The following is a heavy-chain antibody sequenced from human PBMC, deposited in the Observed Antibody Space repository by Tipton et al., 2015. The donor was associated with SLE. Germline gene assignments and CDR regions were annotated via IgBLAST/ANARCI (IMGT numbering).Heavy chain of an antibody. V-gene: IGHV1-8*02. CDR2: MNPNSGNT. D-gene: IGHD3-10*01. CDR1: GGTFSSYA. Sequence: QLVQSGPEVKKPGSSVKVSCKASGGTFSSYAISWVRQATGQGLEWMGWMNPNSGNTGYAQKFQGRVTMTRNTSISTAYMELSSLRSEDTAVYYCARGRPGSRAKGFDYWGQGTLVTVSS. CDR3: ARGRPGSRAKGFDY. J-gene: IGHJ4*02.